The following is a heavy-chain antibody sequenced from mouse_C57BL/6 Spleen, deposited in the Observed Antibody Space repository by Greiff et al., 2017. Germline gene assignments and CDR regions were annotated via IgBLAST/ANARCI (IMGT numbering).Heavy chain of an antibody. J-gene: IGHJ4*01. Sequence: EVHLVESGPGLVKPSPSLSLTCSVTGYSITSGYYWNWIRQFPGNKLEWMGYIRYDGSNNYNPSLKNRISITRDTSKNQFFLKLNSVTTEDTATYYCASHYYDSREAMDYWGQGTSVTVSS. CDR1: GYSITSGYY. D-gene: IGHD1-1*01. CDR2: IRYDGSN. V-gene: IGHV3-6*01. CDR3: ASHYYDSREAMDY.